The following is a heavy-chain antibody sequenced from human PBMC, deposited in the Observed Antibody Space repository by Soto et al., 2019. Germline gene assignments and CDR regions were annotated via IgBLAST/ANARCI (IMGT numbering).Heavy chain of an antibody. CDR2: INPNSGGT. D-gene: IGHD2-15*01. CDR1: GYTFTGYY. Sequence: ASVKVSCKASGYTFTGYYMHWVRQAPGQGLEWMGWINPNSGGTNYAQKFQGWVTMTRDTSISTAYMELNSLRAEDTGVYYCARDLGVALATLTLDYWGQGTLVTVSS. CDR3: ARDLGVALATLTLDY. V-gene: IGHV1-2*04. J-gene: IGHJ4*02.